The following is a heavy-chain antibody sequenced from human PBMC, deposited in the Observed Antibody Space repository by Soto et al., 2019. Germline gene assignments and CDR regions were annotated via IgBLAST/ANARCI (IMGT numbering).Heavy chain of an antibody. D-gene: IGHD3-22*01. V-gene: IGHV3-23*01. CDR3: AKTPPGAYWYASSSYYSFDY. Sequence: PAGSLRLSCAASGFTFSTYAMSWVRQAPGNGLEWVSTISGSGGSTYYADSVKDRFTFSRDNSKNTLYLQMNSLRAEDTAVYYCAKTPPGAYWYASSSYYSFDYWGPGTVVTVSS. J-gene: IGHJ4*02. CDR2: ISGSGGST. CDR1: GFTFSTYA.